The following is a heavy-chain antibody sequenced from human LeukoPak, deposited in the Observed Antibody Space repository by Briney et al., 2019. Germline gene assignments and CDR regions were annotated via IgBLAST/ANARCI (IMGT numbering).Heavy chain of an antibody. CDR1: GGSISSSSYY. CDR3: AREYNWIDY. J-gene: IGHJ5*01. Sequence: PSETLSLTCTVSGGSISSSSYYWGWIRQPPGKGLEWIGSIYYSGSTYYNPSLKSRVTISVDTSKNQFSLKLSSVTAADTAVYYCAREYNWIDYWGQGTLVTVSS. CDR2: IYYSGST. V-gene: IGHV4-39*07.